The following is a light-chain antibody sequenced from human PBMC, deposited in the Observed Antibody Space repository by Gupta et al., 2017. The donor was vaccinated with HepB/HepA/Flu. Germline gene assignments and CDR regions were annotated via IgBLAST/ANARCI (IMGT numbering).Light chain of an antibody. CDR2: RYS. CDR3: QSFDDSLRGTV. Sequence: QSFLTQPPSVSGAPGQRVTISCTGRSSNIGAGRHVHWYQQFPGTAPKVVIYRYSNRPSGVPDRFSGSRSGASASLTITGLQAEDEADYYCQSFDDSLRGTVFGSGTKVTVL. V-gene: IGLV1-40*03. CDR1: SSNIGAGRH. J-gene: IGLJ1*01.